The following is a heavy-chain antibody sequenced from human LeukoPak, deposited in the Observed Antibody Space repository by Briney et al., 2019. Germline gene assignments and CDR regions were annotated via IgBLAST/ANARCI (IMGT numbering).Heavy chain of an antibody. J-gene: IGHJ5*02. CDR3: GREGARRRFDP. V-gene: IGHV4-59*01. CDR2: IYYSGST. Sequence: SETLSLTCTVSGGSISSYYWSWIRQPPGKGLEWIGNIYYSGSTNYNPFLNSRVTISVDTSKNQFSLKLSSVTAADTAVYYCGREGARRRFDPWGQGTLVTVSS. D-gene: IGHD3-16*01. CDR1: GGSISSYY.